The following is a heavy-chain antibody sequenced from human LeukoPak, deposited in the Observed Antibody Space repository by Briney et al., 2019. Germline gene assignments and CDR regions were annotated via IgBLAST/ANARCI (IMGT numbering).Heavy chain of an antibody. CDR2: ISYDGSNK. CDR1: GFTFSSYA. D-gene: IGHD2-2*02. J-gene: IGHJ4*02. V-gene: IGHV3-30-3*01. CDR3: AVIVVVPAAIWFDY. Sequence: GGSQRLSCAASGFTFSSYAMHWVRQAPGKGLEWVAVISYDGSNKYYADSVKGRFTISRDNSKNTLYLQMNSLRAEDTAVYYSAVIVVVPAAIWFDYWGQGTLVTVSS.